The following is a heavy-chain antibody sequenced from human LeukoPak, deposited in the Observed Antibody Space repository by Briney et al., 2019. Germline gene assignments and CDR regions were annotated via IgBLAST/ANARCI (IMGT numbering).Heavy chain of an antibody. D-gene: IGHD3-22*01. V-gene: IGHV3-48*02. CDR1: GFTFSSYA. J-gene: IGHJ4*02. Sequence: PGGSLRLSCAASGFTFSSYAMSWVRQAPGKGPEWIAFIHGRSNTIYYADSVKGRFTISRDNAKNSLYLQMNSLRDEDTAVYYCARNTMNWPKNPFDSWGQGTLVSVSS. CDR3: ARNTMNWPKNPFDS. CDR2: IHGRSNTI.